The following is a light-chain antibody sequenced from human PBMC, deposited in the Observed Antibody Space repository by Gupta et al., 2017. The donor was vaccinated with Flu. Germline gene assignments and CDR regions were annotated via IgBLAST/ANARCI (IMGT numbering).Light chain of an antibody. CDR2: GAS. J-gene: IGKJ4*01. CDR3: QRYGTSPPLT. V-gene: IGKV3-20*01. CDR1: QYVSNSY. Sequence: VLMQPPDTLSLSPGERATLSCRASQYVSNSYLAWYQHKPGQAPRLLIYGASSRATGIPDRFSGSGSGTDFTLTISRLEPEDFAVYYCQRYGTSPPLTFGGGTKVEIK.